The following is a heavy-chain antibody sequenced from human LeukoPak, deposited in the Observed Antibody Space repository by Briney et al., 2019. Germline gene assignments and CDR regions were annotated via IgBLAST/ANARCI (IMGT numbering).Heavy chain of an antibody. CDR3: TRGYCSSTSCSRFSRAFDP. J-gene: IGHJ5*02. Sequence: GGSLRLSCTASGFTFGDYAMSWVRQAPGKGLEWVGFIRSKAYGGTTEYAASVKGRFTISRDDSKSIAYLQMNSLKAEDTAVYYCTRGYCSSTSCSRFSRAFDPWGQGTLVTVSS. V-gene: IGHV3-49*04. D-gene: IGHD2-2*01. CDR2: IRSKAYGGTT. CDR1: GFTFGDYA.